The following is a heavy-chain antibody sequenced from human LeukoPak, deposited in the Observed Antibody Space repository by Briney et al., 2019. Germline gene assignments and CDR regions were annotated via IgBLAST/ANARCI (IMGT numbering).Heavy chain of an antibody. J-gene: IGHJ4*02. V-gene: IGHV3-21*01. D-gene: IGHD2-15*01. CDR1: GFTFSSYS. CDR3: ARDGVSLGAAALNY. CDR2: ISRSSSSV. Sequence: GGSLRLSCAASGFTFSSYSMHWVRQAPGQGLEWVSSISRSSSSVYYEDSVKGRFTISRDNAKNSLYLQMNSLRAEDTAVYYCARDGVSLGAAALNYWGQGTLVTVSS.